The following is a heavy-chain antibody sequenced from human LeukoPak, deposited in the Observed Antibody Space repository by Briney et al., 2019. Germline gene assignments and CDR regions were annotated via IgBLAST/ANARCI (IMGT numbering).Heavy chain of an antibody. CDR3: ARVRYGDKNPYFDY. CDR2: INHSGST. Sequence: SETLSLTCTVSGGSISSYYWSWIRQPPGKGLEWIGEINHSGSTNYNPSLKSRVTISVDTSKNQFSLKLSSVTAADTAVYYCARVRYGDKNPYFDYWGQGTLVTVSS. D-gene: IGHD4-17*01. V-gene: IGHV4-34*01. J-gene: IGHJ4*02. CDR1: GGSISSYY.